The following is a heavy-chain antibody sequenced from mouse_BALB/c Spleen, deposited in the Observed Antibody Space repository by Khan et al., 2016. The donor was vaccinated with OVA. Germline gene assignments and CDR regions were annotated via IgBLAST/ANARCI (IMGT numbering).Heavy chain of an antibody. CDR1: GYTFTDYI. V-gene: IGHV1-18*01. CDR2: INPNNGGT. CDR3: ARHGYGGFAY. J-gene: IGHJ3*01. Sequence: EVQLQESGPELVKPGASVKIPCKASGYTFTDYIIDWVKQSLGESLEWIGDINPNNGGTIYNQKFKGKATLTVDKSSSTAYMELRSLTSEDTAVYYCARHGYGGFAYWGQGTLVTVSA. D-gene: IGHD2-2*01.